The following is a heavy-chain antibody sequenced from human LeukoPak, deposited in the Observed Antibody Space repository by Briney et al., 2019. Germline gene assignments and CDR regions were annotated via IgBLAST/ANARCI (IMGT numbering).Heavy chain of an antibody. CDR1: GFTFSSYA. D-gene: IGHD3-22*01. CDR3: ARDPPQGNYYDSSGYGAFDI. CDR2: ISGSGDST. Sequence: TGGSLRLSCAASGFTFSSYAMSWVRQAPGKGLEWVSVISGSGDSTHYADSVKGRFTISRDNSKNTLYLQMNSLRAEDTAVYYCARDPPQGNYYDSSGYGAFDIWGQGTMVTVSS. V-gene: IGHV3-23*01. J-gene: IGHJ3*02.